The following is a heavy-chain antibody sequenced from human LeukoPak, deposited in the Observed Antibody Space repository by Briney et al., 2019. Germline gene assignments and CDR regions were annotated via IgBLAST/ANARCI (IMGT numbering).Heavy chain of an antibody. CDR3: ATRGYSYGYRG. CDR2: INHSGST. Sequence: SETLSLTCAVYGVSFSGYYWSWLRQPPGKGLEWIGEINHSGSTNYNPSLKSRVTISVDTSKNQFSLKLSSVTAADTAVYYCATRGYSYGYRGWGQGTLVTVSS. CDR1: GVSFSGYY. V-gene: IGHV4-34*01. D-gene: IGHD5-18*01. J-gene: IGHJ4*02.